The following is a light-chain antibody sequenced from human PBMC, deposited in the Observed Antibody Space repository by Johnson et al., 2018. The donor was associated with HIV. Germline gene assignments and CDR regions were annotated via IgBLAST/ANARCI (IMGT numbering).Light chain of an antibody. CDR1: SSNIGNNY. CDR2: ENN. Sequence: QSVLTQPPSVSAAPGQKVTISCSGSSSNIGNNYVSWYQQLPGTAPKLLIYENNKRPSGIPDRFSGSKSGTSATLGITGLQTGDEADYYCGTWANSLNVYVFGTGTKVTVL. J-gene: IGLJ1*01. CDR3: GTWANSLNVYV. V-gene: IGLV1-51*02.